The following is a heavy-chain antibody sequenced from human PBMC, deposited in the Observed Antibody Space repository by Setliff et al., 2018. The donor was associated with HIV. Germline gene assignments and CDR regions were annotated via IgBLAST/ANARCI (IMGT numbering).Heavy chain of an antibody. V-gene: IGHV4-39*07. CDR3: ARDNSYYYGSGSHYWYGMDV. D-gene: IGHD3-10*01. CDR1: GASISSNSYY. J-gene: IGHJ6*01. Sequence: PSETLSLTCSVSGASISSNSYYWGWIRQPPGKGLEWVGSIYYNGNTFYNQSLQSRVTISLDTSKNQFSLELRSVTAADTALYYCARDNSYYYGSGSHYWYGMDVWGQGTTVTVSS. CDR2: IYYNGNT.